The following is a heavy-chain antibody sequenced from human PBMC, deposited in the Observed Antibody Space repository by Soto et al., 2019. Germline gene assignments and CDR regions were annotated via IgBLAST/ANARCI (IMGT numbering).Heavy chain of an antibody. CDR1: GDSFNDYY. J-gene: IGHJ6*03. Sequence: QVQLVQSGAEVRKPGASVTVSCRSSGDSFNDYYIHWVRQAPGQGLEWMGWINPNSGVTKYAQKFQCWVRMTRDTSIRTVYMQLSMLRSDDTAVYYCARESGGATATLDYYYFYMDVWVTGTTVTVSS. V-gene: IGHV1-2*04. CDR3: ARESGGATATLDYYYFYMDV. D-gene: IGHD5-12*01. CDR2: INPNSGVT.